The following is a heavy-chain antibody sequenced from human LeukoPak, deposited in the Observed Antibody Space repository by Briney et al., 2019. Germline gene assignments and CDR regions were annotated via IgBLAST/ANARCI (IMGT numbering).Heavy chain of an antibody. V-gene: IGHV3-30*02. Sequence: PGGSLRLSCAASGFIFSNYAMQWVRQAPGKGLEWVAFIRYDGSNKYYADSVKGRFTISRDNSKNTLYLQMNSLRAEDTAVYYCAKDLTPPPYYYDSSGYFDYWGQGTLVTVSS. J-gene: IGHJ4*02. D-gene: IGHD3-22*01. CDR2: IRYDGSNK. CDR1: GFIFSNYA. CDR3: AKDLTPPPYYYDSSGYFDY.